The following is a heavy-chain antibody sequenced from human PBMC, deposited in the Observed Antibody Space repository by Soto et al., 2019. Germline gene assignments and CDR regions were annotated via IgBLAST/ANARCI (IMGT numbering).Heavy chain of an antibody. V-gene: IGHV3-23*01. Sequence: RLSCAASGFSFSSLAMSWVRQAPGKGLEWVSSISGRGVDTLYADSVKGRFTISSDNSRNTLYLQVNSLRAEDTAVYYCAKDQTDVTLFDYWGQGTLVTVSS. CDR1: GFSFSSLA. J-gene: IGHJ4*02. CDR3: AKDQTDVTLFDY. D-gene: IGHD2-21*02. CDR2: ISGRGVDT.